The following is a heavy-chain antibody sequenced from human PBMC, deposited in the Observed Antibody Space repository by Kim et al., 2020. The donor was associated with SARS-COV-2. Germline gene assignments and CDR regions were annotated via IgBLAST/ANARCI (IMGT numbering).Heavy chain of an antibody. D-gene: IGHD6-13*01. Sequence: GGSLRLSCAASGFTFDDYAMHWVRQAPGKGLEWVSGISWNSGSIGYADSVKGRFTISRDNAKNSLYLQMNSLRAEDTALYYCAKDQSVAAAGPNSYYYGMDVWGQGTTVTVSS. V-gene: IGHV3-9*01. CDR3: AKDQSVAAAGPNSYYYGMDV. CDR2: ISWNSGSI. CDR1: GFTFDDYA. J-gene: IGHJ6*02.